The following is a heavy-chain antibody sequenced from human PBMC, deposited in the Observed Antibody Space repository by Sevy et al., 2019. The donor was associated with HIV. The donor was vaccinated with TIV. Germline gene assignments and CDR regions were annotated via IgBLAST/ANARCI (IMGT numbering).Heavy chain of an antibody. CDR2: VSGGGDTT. CDR1: GFTFNNYA. V-gene: IGHV3-23*01. D-gene: IGHD3-22*01. J-gene: IGHJ4*02. CDR3: AKGGSTSGYYLNYFAY. Sequence: GGSLRLSCAASGFTFNNYAMTWVRQAPGKGLEWVSAVSGGGDTTYYADSVKGRFTTSRDNSKNTLYLQMNSLRAEDTAVYYCAKGGSTSGYYLNYFAYWGQGTLVTVSS.